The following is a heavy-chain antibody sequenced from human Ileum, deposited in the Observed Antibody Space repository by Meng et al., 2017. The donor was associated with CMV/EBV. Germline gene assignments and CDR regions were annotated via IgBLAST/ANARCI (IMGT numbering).Heavy chain of an antibody. CDR2: TSYDGNKD. CDR1: GFTFSSYS. CDR3: ARRDSGDYSLSLDY. Sequence: GESLKISCAASGFTFSSYSMNWVRQAPGKGLEWVAVTSYDGNKDWYADSVKGRFTISRDNAKNSLFLQMTSLRAEDTAVYFCARRDSGDYSLSLDYWGQGTLVTVSS. J-gene: IGHJ4*02. D-gene: IGHD3-22*01. V-gene: IGHV3-33*03.